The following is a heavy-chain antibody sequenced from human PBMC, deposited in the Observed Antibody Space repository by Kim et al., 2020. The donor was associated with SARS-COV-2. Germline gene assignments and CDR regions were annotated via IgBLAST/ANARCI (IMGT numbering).Heavy chain of an antibody. J-gene: IGHJ6*02. CDR1: GGTFSSYA. CDR3: ARRLPVVVPAAIFGMDV. D-gene: IGHD2-2*02. V-gene: IGHV1-69*13. CDR2: IIPIFGTA. Sequence: SVKVSCKASGGTFSSYAISWVRQAPGQGLEWMGGIIPIFGTANYAQKFQGRVTITADESTSTAYMELSSLRSEDTAVYYCARRLPVVVPAAIFGMDVWGQGTTVTVSS.